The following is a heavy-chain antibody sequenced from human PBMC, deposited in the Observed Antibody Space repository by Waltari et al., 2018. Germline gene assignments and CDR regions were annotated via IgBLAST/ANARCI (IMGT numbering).Heavy chain of an antibody. D-gene: IGHD2-2*01. CDR3: ARGIVVVPAAMKGLYYYYGMDV. Sequence: QLQLQESGPGLVKPSETLSLPCPVSGCSLSSGAYYRVWVRQTHGQGLEWIGSIYYSGSTYYNPSLKSRVTISVDTSKNQFSLKLSSVTAADTAVYYCARGIVVVPAAMKGLYYYYGMDVWGQGTTVTVSS. CDR1: GCSLSSGAYY. CDR2: IYYSGST. J-gene: IGHJ6*02. V-gene: IGHV4-39*07.